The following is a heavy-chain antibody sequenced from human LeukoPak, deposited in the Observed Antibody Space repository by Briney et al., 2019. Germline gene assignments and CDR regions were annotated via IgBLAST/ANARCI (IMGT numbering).Heavy chain of an antibody. CDR2: INAGNGNT. Sequence: ASVKVSCKASGYTFTSYAMHWVRQAPGQTLEWMGWINAGNGNTKYSQKFQGRVTITRDTSASTAYMELSSLRSEDTAVYYCARTLTNYYDSSGYYYPDYWGQGTLVTVSS. CDR3: ARTLTNYYDSSGYYYPDY. CDR1: GYTFTSYA. J-gene: IGHJ4*02. V-gene: IGHV1-3*01. D-gene: IGHD3-22*01.